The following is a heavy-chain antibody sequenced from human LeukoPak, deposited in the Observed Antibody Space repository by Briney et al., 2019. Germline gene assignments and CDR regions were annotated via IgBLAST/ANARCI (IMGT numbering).Heavy chain of an antibody. Sequence: PGGSLRLSCKGSGYTFASYWIAWVRQAPGQGLEWMGGIIPIFGTANYAQKFQGRVTITADESTSTAYMELSSLRSEDTAVYYCARDRVDTAMVKGFDYWGQGTLVTVSS. V-gene: IGHV1-69*01. D-gene: IGHD5-18*01. J-gene: IGHJ4*02. CDR1: GYTFASYW. CDR2: IIPIFGTA. CDR3: ARDRVDTAMVKGFDY.